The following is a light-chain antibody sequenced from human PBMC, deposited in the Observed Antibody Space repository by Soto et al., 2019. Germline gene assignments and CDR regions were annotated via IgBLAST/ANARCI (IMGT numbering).Light chain of an antibody. CDR2: GAS. J-gene: IGKJ5*01. V-gene: IGKV3D-15*01. CDR1: QSISSK. CDR3: QQYNNWPAIT. Sequence: IVMTQSPSTLSVSPGARAALSCRDSQSISSKLAWYQKKPGQAPRLLIYGASTRATGIPARFSGSGSGTEFTLTISSLQSEDFAVYYCQQYNNWPAITFGQGTRLEIK.